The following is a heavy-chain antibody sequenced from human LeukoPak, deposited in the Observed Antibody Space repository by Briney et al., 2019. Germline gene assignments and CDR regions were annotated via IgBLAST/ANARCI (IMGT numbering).Heavy chain of an antibody. D-gene: IGHD3-3*01. V-gene: IGHV4-28*03. CDR3: ARGATIFGVVNDYFDY. CDR2: IYYSGST. CDR1: GYSISSSNW. J-gene: IGHJ4*02. Sequence: NPSETLSLTCAVSGYSISSSNWWGWIRQPPGKGLEWIGYIYYSGSTYYNPSLKSRVTMSVDTSKNQFSLKLSSVTAVDTAVYYCARGATIFGVVNDYFDYWGQGTLVTVSS.